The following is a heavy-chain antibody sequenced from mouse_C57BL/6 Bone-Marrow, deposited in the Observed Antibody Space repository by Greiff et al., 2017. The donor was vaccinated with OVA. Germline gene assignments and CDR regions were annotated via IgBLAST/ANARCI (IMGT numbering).Heavy chain of an antibody. CDR3: ARGSGTVVENYFDY. CDR2: INPGSGGT. D-gene: IGHD1-1*01. V-gene: IGHV1-54*01. Sequence: QVQLQQSGAELVRPGTSVKVSCKASGYAFTNYLIEWVKQRPGQGLEWIGVINPGSGGTNYNEKFKGKATLTADKSSSTAYMQLSSLTSEDSAVYFCARGSGTVVENYFDYWGQGTTLTVSS. J-gene: IGHJ2*01. CDR1: GYAFTNYL.